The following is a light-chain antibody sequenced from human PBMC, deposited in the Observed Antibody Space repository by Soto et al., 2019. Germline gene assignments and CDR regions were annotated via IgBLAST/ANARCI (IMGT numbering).Light chain of an antibody. Sequence: EILMTQSPATLSVSPGERATLSCSASQSVSSSLAWYQQKPGQPPRLLIYGASTRAAGIPARFSGSGSGTEFTLTISSLQSEDFAVYYCLQYYNWPRTFGQGTKVAIK. V-gene: IGKV3-15*01. CDR2: GAS. CDR1: QSVSSS. J-gene: IGKJ1*01. CDR3: LQYYNWPRT.